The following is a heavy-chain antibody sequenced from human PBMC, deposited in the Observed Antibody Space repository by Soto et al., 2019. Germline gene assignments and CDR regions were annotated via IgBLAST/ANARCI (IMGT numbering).Heavy chain of an antibody. V-gene: IGHV1-69*12. Sequence: QVQLVQSGAEVKKPGSSVKVSCKASGGTFSSYAISWVRQAPGQGLEWMGGIIPIFGTANYAQKFQGRVTITADESTGTAYMELSSLRSEDTAVYYCGTMVRGVIISYYYYYGMDVWGQGTTVTVSS. CDR2: IIPIFGTA. CDR3: GTMVRGVIISYYYYYGMDV. D-gene: IGHD3-10*01. CDR1: GGTFSSYA. J-gene: IGHJ6*02.